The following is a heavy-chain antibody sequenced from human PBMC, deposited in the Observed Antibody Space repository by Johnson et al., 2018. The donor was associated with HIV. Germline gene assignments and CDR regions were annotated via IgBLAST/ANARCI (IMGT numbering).Heavy chain of an antibody. V-gene: IGHV3-20*04. J-gene: IGHJ3*02. Sequence: VQLVESGGGVVRPGGSLRLSCAASGFTFDDYGMSWVRQAPGKGLEWVSGINWNGGSTGYADSVKGRFTISRDNAKNSLYLQMNSLRAEDTALYYCAKDLAFAYCGGDCYSGAFDIWGQGTMVTVSS. D-gene: IGHD2-21*02. CDR3: AKDLAFAYCGGDCYSGAFDI. CDR1: GFTFDDYG. CDR2: INWNGGST.